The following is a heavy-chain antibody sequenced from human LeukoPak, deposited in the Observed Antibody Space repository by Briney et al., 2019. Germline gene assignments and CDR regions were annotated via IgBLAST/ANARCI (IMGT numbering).Heavy chain of an antibody. CDR1: GYIFTGYY. CDR2: INPNSGGT. V-gene: IGHV1-2*02. CDR3: ARVKDISV. Sequence: GASVKVSCKASGYIFTGYYIHWVRQAPGQGLEWMGCINPNSGGTNYAQKFQGRVTMTRDTSISTTYMELSSLRSDDTAVYYCARVKDISVWGKGTTVIVSS. J-gene: IGHJ6*04. D-gene: IGHD2-15*01.